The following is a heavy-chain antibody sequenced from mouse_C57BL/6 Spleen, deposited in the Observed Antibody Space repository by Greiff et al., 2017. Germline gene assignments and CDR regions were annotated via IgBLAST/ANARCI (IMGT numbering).Heavy chain of an antibody. D-gene: IGHD1-1*01. Sequence: DVKLVEPEGGLVQPGSSMKLSCTASGFTFSDYYMAWVRQVPEKGLEWVANIYYDGSSTYYLDTLKSRFIISIDNAKNILYLQMSSLKSEDTATYYCARGLRSYDYWGQGTTLTVSS. CDR2: IYYDGSST. CDR1: GFTFSDYY. J-gene: IGHJ2*01. CDR3: ARGLRSYDY. V-gene: IGHV5-16*01.